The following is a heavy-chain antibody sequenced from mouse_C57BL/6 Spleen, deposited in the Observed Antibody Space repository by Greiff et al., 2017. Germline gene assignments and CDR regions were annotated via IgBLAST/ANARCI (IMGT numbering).Heavy chain of an antibody. CDR2: ISYDGSN. CDR3: ASYGYVDY. Sequence: EVQLQQSGPGLVKPSQSLSLTCSVTGYSITSGYYWNWIRQFPGNKLEWMGYISYDGSNNYNPSLKNRISITRDTSKNQFFLKLNSVTTEDTATYYCASYGYVDYWGQGTTLTVSS. J-gene: IGHJ2*01. CDR1: GYSITSGYY. V-gene: IGHV3-6*01. D-gene: IGHD1-1*02.